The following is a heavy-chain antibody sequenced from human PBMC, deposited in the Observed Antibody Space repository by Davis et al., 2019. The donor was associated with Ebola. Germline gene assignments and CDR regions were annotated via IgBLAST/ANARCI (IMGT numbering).Heavy chain of an antibody. CDR2: IHGDGTNT. V-gene: IGHV3-74*01. D-gene: IGHD2/OR15-2a*01. CDR1: GFTFSSYW. Sequence: GESLKISCAASGFTFSSYWMHWVRQAPGKGLVWVSRIHGDGTNTFYADSVKGRFTISRDNAKNTLYLQMNSLRAEDTAVYYCATSTYLPVYWGQGTLVTVSS. J-gene: IGHJ4*02. CDR3: ATSTYLPVY.